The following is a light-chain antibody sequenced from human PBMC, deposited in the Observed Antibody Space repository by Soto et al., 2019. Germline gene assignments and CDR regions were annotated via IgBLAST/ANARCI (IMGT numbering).Light chain of an antibody. CDR2: DAS. CDR1: QGISSW. V-gene: IGKV1-5*01. J-gene: IGKJ1*01. Sequence: DIQMTQSPSSLSASVGERVTFTCRASQGISSWLAWYQQKPGKAPKLLIYDASSLESGVPSRFSGSGSATEFTLTISSLQPDDFATYYCQQYNNYWTFGQGTKVDIK. CDR3: QQYNNYWT.